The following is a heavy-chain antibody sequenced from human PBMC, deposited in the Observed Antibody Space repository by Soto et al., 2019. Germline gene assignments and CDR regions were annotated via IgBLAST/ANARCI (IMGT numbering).Heavy chain of an antibody. V-gene: IGHV3-21*01. D-gene: IGHD2-15*01. CDR3: VREEAVVRASSAFDY. CDR1: GFTLTTYT. Sequence: GGSLRLSCVASGFTLTTYTMNWVRQAPGTGLEWVSSINGRSNYKYYSESVKGRFTISRDNAQNSLFLQMSRLGPEDTAVYYCVREEAVVRASSAFDYWGQGTLVTVSS. J-gene: IGHJ4*02. CDR2: INGRSNYK.